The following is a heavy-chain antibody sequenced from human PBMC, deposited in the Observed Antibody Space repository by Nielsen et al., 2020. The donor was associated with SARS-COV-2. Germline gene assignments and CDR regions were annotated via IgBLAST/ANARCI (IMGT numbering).Heavy chain of an antibody. CDR3: ARGYCSGDSCSIFDY. Sequence: SETLSLTCGVSGGSISSRNWWSWVRQPPGKGLEWIGEISHSGRTNYNPSLEGRPSISTDRSNNQFSLKLTSVTAADSSMYYCARGYCSGDSCSIFDYWGQGTVVTVSS. CDR2: ISHSGRT. D-gene: IGHD2-15*01. CDR1: GGSISSRNW. V-gene: IGHV4-4*02. J-gene: IGHJ4*02.